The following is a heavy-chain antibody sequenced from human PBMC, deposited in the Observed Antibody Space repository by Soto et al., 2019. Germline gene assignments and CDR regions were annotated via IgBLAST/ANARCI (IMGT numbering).Heavy chain of an antibody. D-gene: IGHD3-3*02. CDR2: IYYSGST. Sequence: SETLSLTCTVSGGSVSSSSYYWGWIRQPPGKGLEWIGSIYYSGSTYYNPSLKSRVTISVDTSKNQFSLKLSSVTAADTAVYYCASPKIAFYNWFDPWGQGTLVTVSS. CDR3: ASPKIAFYNWFDP. CDR1: GGSVSSSSYY. V-gene: IGHV4-39*01. J-gene: IGHJ5*02.